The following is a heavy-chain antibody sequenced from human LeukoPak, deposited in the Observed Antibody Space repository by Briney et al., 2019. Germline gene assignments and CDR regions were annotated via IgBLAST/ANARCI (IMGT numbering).Heavy chain of an antibody. CDR3: ARHAPLVRGVIYYFDH. Sequence: GESLKISCKGSGYSFTSYWIGWVRQMPGKGLEWMGIISPGESDTTYSTSFQGQVTISADKSISTAYLQWSSLKASDTGMYYCARHAPLVRGVIYYFDHWGQGTLVTVSS. V-gene: IGHV5-51*01. CDR1: GYSFTSYW. D-gene: IGHD3-10*01. J-gene: IGHJ4*02. CDR2: ISPGESDT.